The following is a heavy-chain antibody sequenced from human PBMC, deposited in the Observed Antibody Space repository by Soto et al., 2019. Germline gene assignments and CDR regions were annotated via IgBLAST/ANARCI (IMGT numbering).Heavy chain of an antibody. CDR3: ARDPRPAFDSSGWSVNWFDP. CDR1: GFTFSSYS. Sequence: PGGSLRLSCAASGFTFSSYSMNWVRQAPGKGLEWVSSISSSSSYIYYADSVKGRFTISRDNAKNSLYLQMNSLRAEDTAVYYCARDPRPAFDSSGWSVNWFDPWGQGTLVTAPQ. J-gene: IGHJ5*02. V-gene: IGHV3-21*01. CDR2: ISSSSSYI. D-gene: IGHD6-19*01.